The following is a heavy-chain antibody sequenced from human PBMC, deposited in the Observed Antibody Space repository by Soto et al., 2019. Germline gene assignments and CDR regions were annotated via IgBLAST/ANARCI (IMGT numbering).Heavy chain of an antibody. D-gene: IGHD4-4*01. J-gene: IGHJ6*02. CDR2: LHSTGAT. CDR1: GGSINNYW. V-gene: IGHV4-4*07. CDR3: ARTYCTTTACQAHGIDV. Sequence: SETLSLTCTVSGGSINNYWWSWIRQAADKRLEWIGRLHSTGATNYNPPLKSRITISVDTSGNQFSLKLSSVTAADTAVYFCARTYCTTTACQAHGIDVWGQGTTVTVSS.